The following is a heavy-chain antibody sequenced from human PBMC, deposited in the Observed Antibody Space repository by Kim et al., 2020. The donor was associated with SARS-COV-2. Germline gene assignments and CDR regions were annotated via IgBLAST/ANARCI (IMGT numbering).Heavy chain of an antibody. Sequence: SETLSLTCTVSGDSISSYYWSWIRQPPGKGLEWIGYIYYSGSTHYNPSLKSRVTISVDTSKNQFSLKLSSVTATATAVYYCARDRVVGGMDVWGQGTTVTVSS. J-gene: IGHJ6*01. V-gene: IGHV4-59*13. CDR1: GDSISSYY. CDR3: ARDRVVGGMDV. CDR2: IYYSGST. D-gene: IGHD1-26*01.